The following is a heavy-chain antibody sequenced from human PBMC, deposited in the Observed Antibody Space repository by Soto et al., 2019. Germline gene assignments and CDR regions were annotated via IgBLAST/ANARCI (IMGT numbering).Heavy chain of an antibody. CDR2: INPNSGGT. CDR1: GYTITGYY. D-gene: IGHD2-15*01. Sequence: ASVKVSCKASGYTITGYYMHWVRQAPGQGLEWMGWINPNSGGTNYAQKFQGRVTMTRDTSISTAYMELSRLRSDDTAVYYCARVVVVVAATRPGNWFDPWGQGTLVTVSS. CDR3: ARVVVVVAATRPGNWFDP. J-gene: IGHJ5*02. V-gene: IGHV1-2*02.